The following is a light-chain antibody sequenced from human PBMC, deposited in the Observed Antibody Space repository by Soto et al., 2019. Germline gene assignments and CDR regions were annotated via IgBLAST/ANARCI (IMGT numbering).Light chain of an antibody. Sequence: EIVLTQSPGTLSLSPGERATLSCRASQSVSSSYLAWYQQKPGQAPRLLIYGASSRATGIPDRFSGSGSGTDFTLTISRLEPEDFAVDYCQQYGSSPPGYTCGQGTKLEIK. J-gene: IGKJ2*01. CDR1: QSVSSSY. CDR3: QQYGSSPPGYT. V-gene: IGKV3-20*01. CDR2: GAS.